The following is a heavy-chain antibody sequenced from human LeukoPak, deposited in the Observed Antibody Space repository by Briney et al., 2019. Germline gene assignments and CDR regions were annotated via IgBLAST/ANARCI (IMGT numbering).Heavy chain of an antibody. D-gene: IGHD2-15*01. CDR1: GGSFSGYY. Sequence: SETLSLTCAVYGGSFSGYYWSWIRQPPGKGLEWIGEINHSGSTNYNPSLKSRVTISVDTSKNQFSLKLSSVTAADTAVYYCARGRMGYCSGGSCYWFDPWGQGTLVTVSS. CDR3: ARGRMGYCSGGSCYWFDP. J-gene: IGHJ5*02. CDR2: INHSGST. V-gene: IGHV4-34*01.